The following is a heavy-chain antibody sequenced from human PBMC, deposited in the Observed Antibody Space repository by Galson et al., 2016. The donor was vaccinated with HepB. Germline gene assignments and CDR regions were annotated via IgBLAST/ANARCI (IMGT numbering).Heavy chain of an antibody. CDR3: AKGAGPGKVDWVDP. CDR2: IADRGYAT. J-gene: IGHJ5*02. CDR1: GFSFNNFA. D-gene: IGHD1-26*01. Sequence: SLRLSCAASGFSFNNFAMMWVRQAPGKGLEWVSTIADRGYATYYGDSVRGRFTISSDSSTNTVYLHLSNLRADDTAVYYCAKGAGPGKVDWVDPWGQGTLVTVSS. V-gene: IGHV3-23*01.